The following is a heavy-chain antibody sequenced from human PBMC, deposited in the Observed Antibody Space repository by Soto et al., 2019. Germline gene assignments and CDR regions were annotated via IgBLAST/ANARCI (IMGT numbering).Heavy chain of an antibody. D-gene: IGHD7-27*01. CDR1: GFIFSSFG. J-gene: IGHJ4*02. CDR2: IWYDGSNT. CDR3: VRDLLGSGGHFDY. V-gene: IGHV3-33*01. Sequence: GGSLRLSCAASGFIFSSFGMHWVRQAPGKGLEWVAHIWYDGSNTYYADSVKGRFTISRDNSRNTVYLQMNSLRAEDAAVYHCVRDLLGSGGHFDYWGQGTPVTVSS.